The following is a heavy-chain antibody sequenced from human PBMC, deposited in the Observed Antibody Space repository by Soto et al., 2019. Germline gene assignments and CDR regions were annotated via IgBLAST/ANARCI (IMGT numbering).Heavy chain of an antibody. CDR1: GYTFTTHG. CDR3: ARDLGYCRSGTCYREWFDP. V-gene: IGHV1-18*01. CDR2: VSGDNGHT. D-gene: IGHD2-15*01. Sequence: QVQLVQSGAEVKKLGASVKVSCKASGYTFTTHGISWVRKAPGQGLEWMGWVSGDNGHTNYAQSLQGRVTRTTDTSTNTAYMELRSLRSDDTAVYYCARDLGYCRSGTCYREWFDPWGQGTLVTVSS. J-gene: IGHJ5*02.